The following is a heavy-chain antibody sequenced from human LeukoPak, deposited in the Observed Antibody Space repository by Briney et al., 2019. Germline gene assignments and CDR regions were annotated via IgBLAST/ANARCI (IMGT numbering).Heavy chain of an antibody. Sequence: PSETLSLTCTVSGGSISSYYWSWIRKPPGKGLEWIGYIYYSGSTNYNPSLKSRVTISVDTSKNQFSLKLSSVTAADTAVYYCARDRVGQQLVGRNYYYYYMDVWGKGTTVTISS. D-gene: IGHD6-13*01. CDR3: ARDRVGQQLVGRNYYYYYMDV. V-gene: IGHV4-59*01. CDR2: IYYSGST. CDR1: GGSISSYY. J-gene: IGHJ6*03.